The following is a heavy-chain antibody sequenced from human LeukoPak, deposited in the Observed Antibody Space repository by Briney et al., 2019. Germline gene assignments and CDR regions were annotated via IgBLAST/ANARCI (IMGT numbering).Heavy chain of an antibody. J-gene: IGHJ6*03. CDR1: GFTFSSYW. D-gene: IGHD2-15*01. CDR3: ARDDSGGKTYYYYYMDV. V-gene: IGHV3-7*01. CDR2: IKQDGSEK. Sequence: PGGSLRLSCAASGFTFSSYWMSWVRQAPGKGLEWVANIKQDGSEKYYVDSVKGRFTISRDNAKNSLYLQMNSLRAEDTAVYYCARDDSGGKTYYYYYMDVWGKGTTVTVSS.